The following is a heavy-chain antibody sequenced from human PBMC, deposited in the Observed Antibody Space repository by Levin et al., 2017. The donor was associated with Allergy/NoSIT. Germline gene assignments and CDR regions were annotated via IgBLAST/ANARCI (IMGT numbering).Heavy chain of an antibody. J-gene: IGHJ4*02. CDR1: GYTFTGYY. D-gene: IGHD3-10*01. CDR2: INPNSGGT. V-gene: IGHV1-2*02. Sequence: ASVKVSCKASGYTFTGYYMHWVRQAPGQGLEWMGWINPNSGGTNYAQKFQGRVTMTRDTSISTAYMELSRLRSDDTAVYYCARGGSIGFGEIAFDYWGQGTLVTVSS. CDR3: ARGGSIGFGEIAFDY.